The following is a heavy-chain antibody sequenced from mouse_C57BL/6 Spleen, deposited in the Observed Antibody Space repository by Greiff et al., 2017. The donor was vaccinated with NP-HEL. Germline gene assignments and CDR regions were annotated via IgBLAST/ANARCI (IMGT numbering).Heavy chain of an antibody. CDR2: IDPENGDT. D-gene: IGHD2-5*01. Sequence: EVQLQQSGAELVRPGASVKLSCTASGFNIKDDYMHWVKQRPEQGLEWIGWIDPENGDTEYASKFQGKATITADTSSNTAYLQLSSLTSEDTAVYYCTTHYSNSVFAYWGQGTLVTVSA. J-gene: IGHJ3*01. CDR1: GFNIKDDY. V-gene: IGHV14-4*01. CDR3: TTHYSNSVFAY.